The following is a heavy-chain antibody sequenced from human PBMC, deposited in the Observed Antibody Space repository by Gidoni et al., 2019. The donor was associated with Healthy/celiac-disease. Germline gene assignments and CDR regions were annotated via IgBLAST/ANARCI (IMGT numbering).Heavy chain of an antibody. J-gene: IGHJ5*02. Sequence: EVQLVESGGCLVQPGRSLRLSCAASGFTFGDSARHWVRQAPGKGLEWVSGISWNSGSIGYADSVKGRFTISRDNAKNSLYLQMNSLRAEDTALYYCAKAGWFDPWGQGTLVTVSS. V-gene: IGHV3-9*01. CDR2: ISWNSGSI. CDR1: GFTFGDSA. CDR3: AKAGWFDP.